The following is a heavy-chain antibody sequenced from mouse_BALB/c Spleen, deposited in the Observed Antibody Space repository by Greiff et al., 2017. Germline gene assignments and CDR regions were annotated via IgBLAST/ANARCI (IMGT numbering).Heavy chain of an antibody. CDR3: ARDLLYYGYGRFAY. J-gene: IGHJ3*01. Sequence: DVKLQESGPGLVKPSQSLSLTCSVTGYSITSGYYWNWIRQFPGNKLEWMGYISYDGSNNYNPSLKNRISITRDTSKNQFFLKLNSVTTEDTATYYCARDLLYYGYGRFAYWGQGTLVTVSA. V-gene: IGHV3-6*02. CDR2: ISYDGSN. CDR1: GYSITSGYY. D-gene: IGHD1-2*01.